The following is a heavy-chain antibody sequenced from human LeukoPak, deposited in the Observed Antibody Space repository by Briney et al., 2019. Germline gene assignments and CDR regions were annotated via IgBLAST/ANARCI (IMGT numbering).Heavy chain of an antibody. D-gene: IGHD3-9*01. CDR3: ARSTWHYDILTGYYRIVSPFDY. J-gene: IGHJ4*02. CDR2: INHSGST. V-gene: IGHV4-34*01. Sequence: SETLSLTCAVYGGSFSGYYWSWIRQPPGKGLEWIGEINHSGSTNYNPSLKGRVTISVDTSKNQFSLKLSSVTAADTAVYYCARSTWHYDILTGYYRIVSPFDYWGQGTLVTVSS. CDR1: GGSFSGYY.